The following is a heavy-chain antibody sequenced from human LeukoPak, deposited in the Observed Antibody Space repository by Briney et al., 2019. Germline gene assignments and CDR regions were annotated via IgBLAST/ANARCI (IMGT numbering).Heavy chain of an antibody. Sequence: SETLSLTCTVSGGSVSSDYWSWIRQPPGKGLEWIGYIYYSGSTNYNPSLKSRVTISVDTSKNQFSLKLSSVTAADTAVYYCARRRAYGDYYYYGMDVWGQGTTVTVSS. CDR2: IYYSGST. CDR3: ARRRAYGDYYYYGMDV. J-gene: IGHJ6*02. V-gene: IGHV4-59*08. D-gene: IGHD4-17*01. CDR1: GGSVSSDY.